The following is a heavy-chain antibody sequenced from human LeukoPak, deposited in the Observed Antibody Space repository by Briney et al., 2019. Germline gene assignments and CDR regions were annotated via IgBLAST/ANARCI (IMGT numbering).Heavy chain of an antibody. Sequence: GASVKVSCKASPYTLTSYGICWVRQAPGQGLAWMGWINPYNYNTNYAQNLQGRVTLTTDTSTSTVYMELRSLRSDDTAVYYCARLNWDQNYMDVWGKGTTVTVSS. CDR3: ARLNWDQNYMDV. V-gene: IGHV1-18*01. CDR2: INPYNYNT. D-gene: IGHD7-27*01. CDR1: PYTLTSYG. J-gene: IGHJ6*03.